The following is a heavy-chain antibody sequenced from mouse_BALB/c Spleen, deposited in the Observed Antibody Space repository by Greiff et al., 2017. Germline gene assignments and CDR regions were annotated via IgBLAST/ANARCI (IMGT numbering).Heavy chain of an antibody. Sequence: EVKLMESGGGLVQPKGSLKLSCAASGFTFNTYAMNWVRQAPGKGLEWVARIRSKSNNYATYYADSVKDRFTISRDDSQSMLYLQMNNLKTEDTAMYYCVRNRGYDGRLYYAMDYWGQGTSVTVSS. D-gene: IGHD2-14*01. V-gene: IGHV10-1*02. J-gene: IGHJ4*01. CDR3: VRNRGYDGRLYYAMDY. CDR1: GFTFNTYA. CDR2: IRSKSNNYAT.